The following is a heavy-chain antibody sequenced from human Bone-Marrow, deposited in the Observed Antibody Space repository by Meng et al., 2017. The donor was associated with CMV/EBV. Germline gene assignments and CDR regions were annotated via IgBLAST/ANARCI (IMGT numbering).Heavy chain of an antibody. CDR1: GFTVSSNY. V-gene: IGHV3-53*01. Sequence: GESLKISCAASGFTVSSNYMSWVRQAPGKGLEWVSVIYSGGSTYYADSVKGRFTISRDNSKNTLYLQMNSLRAEDTAVYYCARAPCRVGVCYMYGYYYGMDVWGQGTTVAASS. J-gene: IGHJ6*02. CDR3: ARAPCRVGVCYMYGYYYGMDV. CDR2: IYSGGST. D-gene: IGHD2-8*01.